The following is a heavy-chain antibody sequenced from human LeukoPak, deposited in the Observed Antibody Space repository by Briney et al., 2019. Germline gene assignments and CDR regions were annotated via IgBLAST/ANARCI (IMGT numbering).Heavy chain of an antibody. CDR1: GYTLTELS. CDR2: FDPEDGET. Sequence: ASVKVSCKVSGYTLTELSMHWVRQAPGKGLEWMGGFDPEDGETIYAQKFQGRVTITADKSTSTAYMELSSLRSEDTAVYYCARLIYVGDGYRNWFDPWGQGTLVTVSS. CDR3: ARLIYVGDGYRNWFDP. D-gene: IGHD5-24*01. J-gene: IGHJ5*02. V-gene: IGHV1-24*01.